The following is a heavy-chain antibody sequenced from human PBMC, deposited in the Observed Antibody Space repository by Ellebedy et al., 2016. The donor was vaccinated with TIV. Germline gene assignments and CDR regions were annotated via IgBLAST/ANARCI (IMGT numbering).Heavy chain of an antibody. Sequence: GESLKISXAASGFALKDNGMTWVRQAPGKGLEWVSSISISGNTAYYADSVKGRFTISRDNSKNTLYLQMNSLRAEDTAVYYCVRGSRWTSPNIDYWGQGTLVTVPS. V-gene: IGHV3-66*02. J-gene: IGHJ4*02. CDR1: GFALKDNG. CDR2: ISISGNTA. CDR3: VRGSRWTSPNIDY. D-gene: IGHD2-15*01.